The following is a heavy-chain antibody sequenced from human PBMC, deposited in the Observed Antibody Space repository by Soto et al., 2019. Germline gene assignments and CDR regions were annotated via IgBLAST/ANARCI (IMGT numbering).Heavy chain of an antibody. CDR3: ARVVPGAEAWFGP. J-gene: IGHJ5*02. V-gene: IGHV1-18*01. CDR2: ISLYSDGT. D-gene: IGHD2-2*01. CDR1: GYTFSNYG. Sequence: VQLVQSGGEVKRPGASVKVSCKPSGYTFSNYGITWVRQAPGQPLEWLGWISLYSDGTNYAQKFQGRVSMTTDTSTTTAYMELRSLRSDDTAVYYCARVVPGAEAWFGPWGQGTLVTVSS.